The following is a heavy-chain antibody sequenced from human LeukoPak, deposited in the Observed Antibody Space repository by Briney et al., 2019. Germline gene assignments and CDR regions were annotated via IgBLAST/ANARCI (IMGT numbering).Heavy chain of an antibody. CDR3: AKMSSIAARRGDWFDP. CDR2: ISGSGGST. CDR1: GFTFSSYA. J-gene: IGHJ5*02. D-gene: IGHD6-6*01. Sequence: GGSLRLSCAASGFTFSSYAMSWVRQAPGKGLEWVSAISGSGGSTYYADSVKGRFTISRDNSKNTLYLQMNSLRAEDTAVYHCAKMSSIAARRGDWFDPWGQGTLVTVSS. V-gene: IGHV3-23*01.